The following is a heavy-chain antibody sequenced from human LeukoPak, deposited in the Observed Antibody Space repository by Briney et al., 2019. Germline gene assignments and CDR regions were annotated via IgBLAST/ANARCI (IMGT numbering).Heavy chain of an antibody. D-gene: IGHD1-26*01. V-gene: IGHV3-30*18. CDR1: GFTFSSYG. J-gene: IGHJ4*02. CDR2: ISYDGSNK. CDR3: AKDVVMGPTNHGLDY. Sequence: GRSLRLSCAASGFTFSSYGMHWVRQAPGKGLEWVAVISYDGSNKFYADSVKGRFTISRDNSKKTLFLQMNSLRVEDAAFYYCAKDVVMGPTNHGLDYWGQGTLVTVSS.